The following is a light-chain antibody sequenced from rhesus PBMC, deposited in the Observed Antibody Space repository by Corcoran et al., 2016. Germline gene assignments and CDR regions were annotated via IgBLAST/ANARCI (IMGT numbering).Light chain of an antibody. CDR2: SAY. J-gene: IGKJ1*01. V-gene: IGKV3-40*03. CDR3: QQYNDLLPT. Sequence: EIVMTQSPATLSLSPGETATLSCRASESVGSYLAWYQQKPGQAPKLLVHSAYFRATGIPDRFSGSGARTEFTLTMSSLEPEDVGVYHCQQYNDLLPTFGQGTKVEIK. CDR1: ESVGSY.